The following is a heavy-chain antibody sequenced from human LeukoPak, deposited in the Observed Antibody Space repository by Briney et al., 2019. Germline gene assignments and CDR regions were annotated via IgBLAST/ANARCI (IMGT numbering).Heavy chain of an antibody. CDR3: ARVGPIVGATERGY. Sequence: ASVKVSCKASGYTFTSYGISWVRQAPGQGLEWMGWISAYNGNTNYAQKLQGRVTMTTDTSTSTAYMELRSLRSDDTAVYYCARVGPIVGATERGYWGQGTLVTVSS. D-gene: IGHD1-26*01. V-gene: IGHV1-18*01. CDR1: GYTFTSYG. J-gene: IGHJ4*02. CDR2: ISAYNGNT.